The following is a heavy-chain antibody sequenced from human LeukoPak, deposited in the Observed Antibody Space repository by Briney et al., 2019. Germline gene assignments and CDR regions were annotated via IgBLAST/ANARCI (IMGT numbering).Heavy chain of an antibody. D-gene: IGHD1-26*01. CDR1: GFTFSSYG. J-gene: IGHJ4*02. CDR3: ARGGGTYSGDY. Sequence: PGGSLRLSCAASGFTFSSYGMHWVRQAPGKGLEWVAVISYDGSKKYYADSVKGRFTISRDDSENTLYLQMNSLRADDTAVYYCARGGGTYSGDYWGQGTLVTVSS. CDR2: ISYDGSKK. V-gene: IGHV3-30*03.